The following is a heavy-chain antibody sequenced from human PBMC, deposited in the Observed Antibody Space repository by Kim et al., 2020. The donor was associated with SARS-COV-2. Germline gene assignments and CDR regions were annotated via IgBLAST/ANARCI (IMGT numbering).Heavy chain of an antibody. D-gene: IGHD6-19*01. J-gene: IGHJ6*02. CDR1: GFTFSSYG. CDR3: ARDMRIAVAGTLRPNYYYGMDV. Sequence: GGSLRLSCAASGFTFSSYGMHWVRQAPGKGLEWVAVISYDGSNKYYADSVKGRFTISRDNSKNTLYLQMNSLRAEDTAVYYCARDMRIAVAGTLRPNYYYGMDVWGQGTTVTVSS. CDR2: ISYDGSNK. V-gene: IGHV3-33*05.